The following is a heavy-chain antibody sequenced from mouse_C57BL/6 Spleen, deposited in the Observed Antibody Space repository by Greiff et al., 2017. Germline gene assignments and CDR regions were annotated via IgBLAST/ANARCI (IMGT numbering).Heavy chain of an antibody. CDR1: GYNFTSYG. J-gene: IGHJ2*01. D-gene: IGHD1-1*01. CDR3: AKGGYYGSSQSLYYFDD. Sequence: QVQLQQSGAELARPGASVKLSCKASGYNFTSYGISWVKQRTGQGLEWIGEIYPRSGNTYYNEKFKGKATLTADKSSSTAYMELRSLTAEDSAVYFCAKGGYYGSSQSLYYFDDWGQGTTLTVSS. CDR2: IYPRSGNT. V-gene: IGHV1-81*01.